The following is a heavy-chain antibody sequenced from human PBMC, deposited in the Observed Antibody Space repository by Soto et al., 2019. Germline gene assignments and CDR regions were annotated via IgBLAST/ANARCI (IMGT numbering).Heavy chain of an antibody. V-gene: IGHV1-18*01. CDR1: GYTFTMYG. CDR3: AKETGYSSGRFDS. CDR2: ISTNNGNT. D-gene: IGHD6-19*01. J-gene: IGHJ4*02. Sequence: QVQLVQSGAEVKEPGASVKVSCKASGYTFTMYGISWVRQAPGQGLEWLGWISTNNGNTNYEQKLQGRVTITTDTFTSTSYMEMRSLRTDDTAVYYCAKETGYSSGRFDSWGQGTLVTVSS.